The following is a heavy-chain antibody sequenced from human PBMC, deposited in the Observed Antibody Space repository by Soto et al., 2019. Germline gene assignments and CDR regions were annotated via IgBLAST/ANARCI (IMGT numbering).Heavy chain of an antibody. D-gene: IGHD3-3*01. CDR2: IYSGGST. CDR1: GFTVSSHY. CDR3: ARGPSIPDFWSGGIDY. Sequence: EVQLVESGGGLVQPGGSLRLSCAASGFTVSSHYMSWVRQAPGKGLEWVSVIYSGGSTYYADSVKGRFTISRHNSKNTLYRQMNSLRAEDTAVYYCARGPSIPDFWSGGIDYWGQGTLVTVSS. J-gene: IGHJ4*02. V-gene: IGHV3-53*04.